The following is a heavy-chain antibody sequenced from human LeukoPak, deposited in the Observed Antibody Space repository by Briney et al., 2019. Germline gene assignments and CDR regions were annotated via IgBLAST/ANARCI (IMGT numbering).Heavy chain of an antibody. CDR3: ARGAGYCSSTNCHLWFDY. J-gene: IGHJ4*02. CDR2: ISSSSSYI. CDR1: GFTFSSYS. Sequence: PGGSLRLSCAASGFTFSSYSMNWVRQAPGKGLEWVSSISSSSSYIYYADSVKGRFTISRDNAKNSLYLQMNSLRAEDTAVYYCARGAGYCSSTNCHLWFDYWGQGALVTVSS. V-gene: IGHV3-21*01. D-gene: IGHD2-2*01.